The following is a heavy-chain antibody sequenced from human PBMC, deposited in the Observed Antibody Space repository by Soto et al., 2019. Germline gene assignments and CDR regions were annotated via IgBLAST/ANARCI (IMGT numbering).Heavy chain of an antibody. CDR1: GFTVSSNY. Sequence: GGSLRLSCAASGFTVSSNYMSWVRQAPGKGLEWVSVIYSGGSTYYADSVKGRFTISRHNSKNTLYLQMNSLRAEDTAVYYCARGLCGSSTSCYLSLVSFDIWGQGTMVTVSS. CDR3: ARGLCGSSTSCYLSLVSFDI. D-gene: IGHD2-2*01. J-gene: IGHJ3*02. CDR2: IYSGGST. V-gene: IGHV3-53*04.